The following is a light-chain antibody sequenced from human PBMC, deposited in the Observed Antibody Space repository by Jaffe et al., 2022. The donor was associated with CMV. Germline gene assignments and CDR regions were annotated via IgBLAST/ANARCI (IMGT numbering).Light chain of an antibody. CDR2: EVS. Sequence: QSALTQPPSASGSPGQSVTISCTGTSSDVGGYKYVSWYQQHPGKAPKLMIYEVSERPSGVPDRFSGSKSGNAASLTVSGLQAEDEADYYCSSYAGNSVVFGGGTKLTVL. CDR1: SSDVGGYKY. V-gene: IGLV2-8*01. J-gene: IGLJ2*01. CDR3: SSYAGNSVV.